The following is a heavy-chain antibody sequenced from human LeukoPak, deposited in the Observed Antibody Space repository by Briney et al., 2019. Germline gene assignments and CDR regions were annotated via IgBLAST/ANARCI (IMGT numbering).Heavy chain of an antibody. CDR3: AREFLGYCSSTSCPPRCYYYMDV. Sequence: SVKVSCKASGGTFSSYAISWVRLAPGQGLEWMGGIIPIFGTANYAQKFQGRVTITTDESTSTAYMELSSLRSEDTAVYYCAREFLGYCSSTSCPPRCYYYMDVWGKGTTVTVSS. J-gene: IGHJ6*03. D-gene: IGHD2-2*01. CDR2: IIPIFGTA. V-gene: IGHV1-69*05. CDR1: GGTFSSYA.